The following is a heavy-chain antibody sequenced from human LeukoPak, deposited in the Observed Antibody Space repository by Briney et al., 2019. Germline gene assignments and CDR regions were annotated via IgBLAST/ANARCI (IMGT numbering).Heavy chain of an antibody. CDR3: AKDLLIQLWYEFNAFDI. CDR1: GFTVSSNY. D-gene: IGHD5-18*01. CDR2: ISGSGGST. Sequence: GRSLRLSCAASGFTVSSNYMSWVRQAPGKGLEWVSAISGSGGSTYYADSVKGRFTISRDNSKNTLYLQMNSLRAEDTAVYYCAKDLLIQLWYEFNAFDIWGQGTMVTVSS. J-gene: IGHJ3*02. V-gene: IGHV3-23*01.